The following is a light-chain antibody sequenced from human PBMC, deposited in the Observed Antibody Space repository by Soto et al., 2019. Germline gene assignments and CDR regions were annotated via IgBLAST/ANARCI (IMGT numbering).Light chain of an antibody. J-gene: IGKJ1*01. CDR3: QQYNTFPWT. CDR2: KAS. V-gene: IGKV1-5*03. CDR1: QRISTR. Sequence: DIQMTQSPSTLPASVGDRVTITCRASQRISTRLAWYQQKPGKAPNLLIYKASNLESGVPSRFSGSGSGTEFTLTDSSLQPDDFATYYCQQYNTFPWTLGQGTMVEI.